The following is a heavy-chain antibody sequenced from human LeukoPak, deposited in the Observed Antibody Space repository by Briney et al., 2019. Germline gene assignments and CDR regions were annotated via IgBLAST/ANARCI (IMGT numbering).Heavy chain of an antibody. CDR3: VKNGWLDH. D-gene: IGHD2-8*01. CDR1: GFTFSSQN. CDR2: ISTNGDST. Sequence: GGSLRLYCAASGFTFSSQNMNWARQAPGKGLEWVAHISTNGDSTKCADSVEGRFTISRDNAENSLYLQMNSLRLEDTAVYYCVKNGWLDHWGQGILVTVSS. J-gene: IGHJ5*02. V-gene: IGHV3-21*06.